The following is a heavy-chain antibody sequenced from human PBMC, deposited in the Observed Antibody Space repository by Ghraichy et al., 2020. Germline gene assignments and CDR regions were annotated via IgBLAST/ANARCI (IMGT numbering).Heavy chain of an antibody. J-gene: IGHJ2*01. Sequence: LTCTVSGGSINSGGYYWSWIRQHPGKGLEWIAYIKYSGSTYYNPSLESRITLSPDTSKNQFSLHLSSVTAADTAVYYCARLVDGRVYFDLWGRGTLITVSS. CDR3: ARLVDGRVYFDL. CDR2: IKYSGST. D-gene: IGHD3-9*01. V-gene: IGHV4-31*03. CDR1: GGSINSGGYY.